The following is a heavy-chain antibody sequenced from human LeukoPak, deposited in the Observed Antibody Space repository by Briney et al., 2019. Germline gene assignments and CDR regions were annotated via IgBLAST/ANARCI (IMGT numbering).Heavy chain of an antibody. CDR1: SGSISSGNYY. CDR3: ARDTTTPPYYYYMDV. V-gene: IGHV4-61*02. CDR2: IYASGST. D-gene: IGHD1-1*01. Sequence: SETLSLTCTVSSGSISSGNYYWSWIRQPAGKGLEWIGRIYASGSTDYSPSLKSRVTIFVDTSKNQFSLKLSSVTAADSAVYYCARDTTTPPYYYYMDVWGKGTTVTISS. J-gene: IGHJ6*03.